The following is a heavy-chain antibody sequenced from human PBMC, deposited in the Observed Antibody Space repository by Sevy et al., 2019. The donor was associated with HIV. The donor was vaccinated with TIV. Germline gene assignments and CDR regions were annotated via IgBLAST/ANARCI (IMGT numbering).Heavy chain of an antibody. V-gene: IGHV4-59*08. CDR1: GGSINSDH. CDR2: VYYTGGT. Sequence: SETLSLTCTVSGGSINSDHWNWIRQPPGKGLGWIGYVYYTGGTNYNPSLKNRVTISVDRTKNQFYLKLTSVTAADTAVYYCARRNDFDIWGQGTMVTVSS. CDR3: ARRNDFDI. J-gene: IGHJ3*02.